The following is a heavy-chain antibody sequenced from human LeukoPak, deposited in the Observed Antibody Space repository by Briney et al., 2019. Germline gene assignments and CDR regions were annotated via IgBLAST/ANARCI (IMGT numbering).Heavy chain of an antibody. J-gene: IGHJ5*01. D-gene: IGHD1-14*01. CDR3: ARDPPMAGTPSLDS. CDR2: IKPNSGVT. CDR1: GYNFTDFY. V-gene: IGHV1-2*02. Sequence: ASVKVSCKTSGYNFTDFYIHWVRKAPGQGLEWMGLIKPNSGVTKYDKKFQGRVTMTAETSMSTAFMELSRLRSDDTADYYCARDPPMAGTPSLDSWGQGTPVIVSS.